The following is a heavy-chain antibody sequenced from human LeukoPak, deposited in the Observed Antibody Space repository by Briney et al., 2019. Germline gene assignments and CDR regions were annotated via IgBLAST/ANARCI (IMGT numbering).Heavy chain of an antibody. J-gene: IGHJ4*02. CDR3: ARERTIRRPGHFDY. D-gene: IGHD1-14*01. Sequence: SETLSLTCTVSGGSISSSSYYWGWIRQPPGKGLEWIGYIYYSGSTNYNPSLKSRVTISVDTSKNQFSLKLSSVTAADTAVYYCARERTIRRPGHFDYWGQGTLVTVSS. CDR1: GGSISSSSYY. CDR2: IYYSGST. V-gene: IGHV4-61*01.